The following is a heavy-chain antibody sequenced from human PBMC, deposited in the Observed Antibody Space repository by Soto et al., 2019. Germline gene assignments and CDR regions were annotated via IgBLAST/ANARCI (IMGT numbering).Heavy chain of an antibody. CDR3: ARGEGRYCSGGSCYHMWFDP. D-gene: IGHD2-15*01. CDR2: IYYSGDI. J-gene: IGHJ5*02. CDR1: GGPVGRGGCY. Sequence: SETLSFTCSVSGGPVGRGGCYWNWIRQPPGNILEWIGYIYYSGDIYYSPSLKSRVTISLDTSKNQFSLKLNSVTAADTAVYYCARGEGRYCSGGSCYHMWFDPWGQGTLVTVS. V-gene: IGHV4-31*03.